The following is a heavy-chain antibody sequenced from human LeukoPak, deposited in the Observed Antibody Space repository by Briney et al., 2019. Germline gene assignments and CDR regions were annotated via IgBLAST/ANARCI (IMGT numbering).Heavy chain of an antibody. V-gene: IGHV3-7*03. Sequence: PGGSLRLSCVASGFTFSSYWMSWVRQAPGKGLEWVANIKQDGSGKYYVDSVKGRFTISRDNSKNTLYLQMNSLRAEDTAVYYCAKAGAYCGGDCYLGYYYYYMDVWGKGTTVTVSS. CDR2: IKQDGSGK. J-gene: IGHJ6*03. CDR1: GFTFSSYW. D-gene: IGHD2-21*02. CDR3: AKAGAYCGGDCYLGYYYYYMDV.